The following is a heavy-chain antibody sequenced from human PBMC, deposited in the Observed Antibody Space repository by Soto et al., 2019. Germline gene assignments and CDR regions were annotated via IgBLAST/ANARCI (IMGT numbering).Heavy chain of an antibody. CDR3: ASHYDMWSGYLSPVDY. D-gene: IGHD3-3*01. Sequence: QVQLVESGGDLVKPGGSLRLSCAASGYTCSDYYMSWIRQAPGKGVEWFSYIDTSGTKIYYADSVKGRFTITRDNAKNALYLEMNSLRNEDTAVYYCASHYDMWSGYLSPVDYWGQGTPVTVSS. CDR2: IDTSGTKI. V-gene: IGHV3-11*01. J-gene: IGHJ4*02. CDR1: GYTCSDYY.